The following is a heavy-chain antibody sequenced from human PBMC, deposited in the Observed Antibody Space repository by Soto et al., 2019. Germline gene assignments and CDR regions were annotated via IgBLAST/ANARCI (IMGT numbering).Heavy chain of an antibody. CDR2: IGSNGADK. Sequence: GGSLRLSCAASGITFSTYAMSWVRRAPGKGLEWVSTIGSNGADKQYADFVKGRFTVSRDSAKSTLSLQMNSLRAEDTAVYYCAADYLRHNSLNGYYYSYGMDVWGQGTTVTVSS. CDR3: AADYLRHNSLNGYYYSYGMDV. D-gene: IGHD4-17*01. CDR1: GITFSTYA. J-gene: IGHJ6*02. V-gene: IGHV3-23*01.